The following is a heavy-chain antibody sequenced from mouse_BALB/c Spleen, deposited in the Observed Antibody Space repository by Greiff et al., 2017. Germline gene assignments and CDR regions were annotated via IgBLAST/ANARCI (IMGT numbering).Heavy chain of an antibody. CDR3: ARHGSLDY. Sequence: DVKLVESGGGLVQPGGSLKLSCAASGFTFSSYTMSWVRQTPEKRLEWVAYISNGGGSTYYPDTVKGRFTISRDNAKNTLYLQMSSLKSEDTAMYYCARHGSLDYWGQGTTLTVSS. CDR2: ISNGGGST. V-gene: IGHV5-12-2*01. D-gene: IGHD2-2*01. J-gene: IGHJ2*01. CDR1: GFTFSSYT.